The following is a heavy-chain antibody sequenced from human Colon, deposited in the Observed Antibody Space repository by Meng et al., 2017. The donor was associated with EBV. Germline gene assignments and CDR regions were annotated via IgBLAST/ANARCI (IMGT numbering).Heavy chain of an antibody. Sequence: GPGLDNPCWGLAIPCLVSGGHRSSRTWWSWVSQPPGKGLECIGEIYHSGSTNYNPSLKSRVTISVDESKNQFSLRLSSVTAADTAVYYCARVGAYCGGDCYHPRWGQGTLVTVSS. CDR2: IYHSGST. D-gene: IGHD2-21*02. J-gene: IGHJ4*02. V-gene: IGHV4-4*02. CDR1: GGHRSSRTW. CDR3: ARVGAYCGGDCYHPR.